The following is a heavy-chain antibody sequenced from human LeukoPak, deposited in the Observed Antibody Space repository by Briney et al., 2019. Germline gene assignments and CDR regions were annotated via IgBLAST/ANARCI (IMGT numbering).Heavy chain of an antibody. D-gene: IGHD3-9*01. J-gene: IGHJ4*02. Sequence: PGGSLRLSCAASGFTFDDYAMHWVRQAPGKGLEWVSGISWNSGSIGYADSVKGRFTISRDNAKNSLYLQMYSLRAEDTALYYCAGEYYDILTGSKGVDYWGQGTLVTVSS. V-gene: IGHV3-9*01. CDR2: ISWNSGSI. CDR1: GFTFDDYA. CDR3: AGEYYDILTGSKGVDY.